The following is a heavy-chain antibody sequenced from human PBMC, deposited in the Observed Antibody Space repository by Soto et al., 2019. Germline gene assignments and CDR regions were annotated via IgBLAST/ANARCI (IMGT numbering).Heavy chain of an antibody. CDR2: ISGSGGST. Sequence: EVQLLESGGGLVQPGGSLRLSCAASGFTFSSYAMSWVRQAPGKGLEWVSAISGSGGSTYYADSVKGRFTISRDNSKNTLYLQMNSLRAEDTAVYYCAKGAASSGYSSSWEDYWGRGTLVTVSS. V-gene: IGHV3-23*01. CDR1: GFTFSSYA. J-gene: IGHJ4*02. CDR3: AKGAASSGYSSSWEDY. D-gene: IGHD6-13*01.